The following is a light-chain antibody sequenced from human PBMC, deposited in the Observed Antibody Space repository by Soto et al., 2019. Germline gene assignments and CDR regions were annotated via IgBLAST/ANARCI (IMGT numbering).Light chain of an antibody. CDR3: QQYSDKWT. CDR2: KAS. CDR1: QSISSW. V-gene: IGKV1-5*03. J-gene: IGKJ1*01. Sequence: DIQMTQSPSTLSSSVGDRVTITCRASQSISSWLAWYQQKPGTAPKLLIYKASTLQSGVPSRFSSSGYGTEFTLTIIIRQHDDFATYYCQQYSDKWTFGQGTKVEIK.